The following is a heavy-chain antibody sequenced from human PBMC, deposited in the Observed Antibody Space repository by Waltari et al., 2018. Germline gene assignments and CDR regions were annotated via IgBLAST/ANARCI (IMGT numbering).Heavy chain of an antibody. CDR3: ASDSGPLAYCSSTSCYAGYYYYYMDV. CDR2: IYYSGRT. Sequence: QVQLQESGPGLVKPSETLSLTCTVSGGSISSYYWSWIRQPPGKGLEWIGYIYYSGRTNYNSPITRRVTTTVDTSKNHFSMNRSSGTATDTAMYYCASDSGPLAYCSSTSCYAGYYYYYMDVWGKGNTVTVSS. CDR1: GGSISSYY. D-gene: IGHD2-2*01. J-gene: IGHJ6*03. V-gene: IGHV4-59*01.